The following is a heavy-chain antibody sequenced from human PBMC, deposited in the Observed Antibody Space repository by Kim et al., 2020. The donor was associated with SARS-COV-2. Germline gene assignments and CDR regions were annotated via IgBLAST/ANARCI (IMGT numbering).Heavy chain of an antibody. J-gene: IGHJ4*02. V-gene: IGHV4-39*01. CDR1: GGSISSSSYY. CDR2: IYYSGST. Sequence: SETLSLTCTVSGGSISSSSYYWGWIRQPPGKGLEWIGSIYYSGSTYYNPSLKSRVTISVDTSKNQFSLKLSSVTAADTAVYYCARRDYYDSSGYLGKRYYFDYWGQGTLVTVSS. CDR3: ARRDYYDSSGYLGKRYYFDY. D-gene: IGHD3-22*01.